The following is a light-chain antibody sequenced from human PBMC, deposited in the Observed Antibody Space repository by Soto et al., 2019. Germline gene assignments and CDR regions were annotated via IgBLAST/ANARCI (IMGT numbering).Light chain of an antibody. V-gene: IGLV2-23*01. J-gene: IGLJ1*01. Sequence: QPVLTQPASVSGSPGQSITISCSGTSSDVGTYNLVSWYQQYPGKAPKVLIYEGSKRPSGVSYRFSGSKSGNTASLTISGLQAEDEAEYYCCSYIGSSTYVFGTGTKLTVL. CDR2: EGS. CDR1: SSDVGTYNL. CDR3: CSYIGSSTYV.